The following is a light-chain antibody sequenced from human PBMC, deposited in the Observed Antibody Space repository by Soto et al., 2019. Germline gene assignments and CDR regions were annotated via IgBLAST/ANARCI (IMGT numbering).Light chain of an antibody. V-gene: IGKV1-39*01. CDR1: QSITNY. J-gene: IGKJ4*01. CDR3: QQSYSSPRLS. CDR2: AAS. Sequence: DIQMTQSPSSLSASVGDRVTITCRASQSITNYLNWYQQKPGKAPKLLIYAASNLQSGVPSRFSGSGSVTDFTLTISSLQPEDFATYYCQQSYSSPRLSFGGGTKVQIK.